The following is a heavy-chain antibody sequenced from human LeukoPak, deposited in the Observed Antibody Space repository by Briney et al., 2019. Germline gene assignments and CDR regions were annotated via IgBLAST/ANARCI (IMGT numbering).Heavy chain of an antibody. Sequence: GGSLRLSCAASGFTFSSAWMSWVRQAPGKGLEWVGRIKSKTDGGTTDYAAPVKGRFTISRDDSKNTLYLQMNSLKTEDTAVYYCTTSSSWYRKPGYWGQGTLVTVSS. J-gene: IGHJ4*02. CDR3: TTSSSWYRKPGY. CDR2: IKSKTDGGTT. D-gene: IGHD6-13*01. CDR1: GFTFSSAW. V-gene: IGHV3-15*01.